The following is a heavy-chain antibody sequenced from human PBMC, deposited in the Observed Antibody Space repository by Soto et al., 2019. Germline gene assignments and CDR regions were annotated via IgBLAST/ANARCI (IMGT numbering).Heavy chain of an antibody. CDR3: AIGAACSGGSCRNDY. Sequence: EVQLLESGGGLVQPGGSLRLSCAASGFTFSSSAMSWVRQAPGKGLEWVSTIIGSGGSAYYADSVKGRFTISRDNSKDTLYLQMNSLRAEDTALYYCAIGAACSGGSCRNDYWGQGTLVTVSS. CDR1: GFTFSSSA. D-gene: IGHD2-15*01. CDR2: IIGSGGSA. J-gene: IGHJ4*02. V-gene: IGHV3-23*01.